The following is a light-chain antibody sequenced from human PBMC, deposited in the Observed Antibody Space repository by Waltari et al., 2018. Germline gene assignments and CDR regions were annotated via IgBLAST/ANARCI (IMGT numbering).Light chain of an antibody. CDR1: QSIGNY. V-gene: IGKV1-5*03. Sequence: DIQMTQSPSTLSASVEDRVTITCRASQSIGNYLDWYQQKQGQAPKLLLFMASTLHREVPSRFSGSGSGTEFALTISGLQADDFATYFCQHFNSYPFIFGRGTKLEIK. J-gene: IGKJ2*01. CDR2: MAS. CDR3: QHFNSYPFI.